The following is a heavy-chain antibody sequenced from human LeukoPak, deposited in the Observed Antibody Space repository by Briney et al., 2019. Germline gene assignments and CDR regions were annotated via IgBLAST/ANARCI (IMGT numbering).Heavy chain of an antibody. CDR2: VYTSGST. CDR3: ASESCSSTSCSFDY. V-gene: IGHV4-4*07. Sequence: SETLSLTCTVSGGSISSYYWSWIRQPAGKGLEWIGRVYTSGSTNCNPSLKSRVTMSVDTSKNQFSLKLSSVTAADTAVYYCASESCSSTSCSFDYWGQGTLVTVSS. CDR1: GGSISSYY. J-gene: IGHJ4*02. D-gene: IGHD2-2*01.